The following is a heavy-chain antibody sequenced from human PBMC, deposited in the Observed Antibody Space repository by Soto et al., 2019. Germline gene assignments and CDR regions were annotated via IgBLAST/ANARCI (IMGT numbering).Heavy chain of an antibody. D-gene: IGHD6-13*01. J-gene: IGHJ6*03. V-gene: IGHV1-18*01. CDR1: GYTFTSYG. CDR2: ISAYNGNT. Sequence: QVQLVQSGAEVKKPGASVKVSCKASGYTFTSYGISWVRQAPGQGLDWMGWISAYNGNTSYAQKLQGRFTMTTDTSTSTAYMELRSLRSDDTAVYYCARDPQYSSSWKYYYYCYYMDVWGKGTTVTVSS. CDR3: ARDPQYSSSWKYYYYCYYMDV.